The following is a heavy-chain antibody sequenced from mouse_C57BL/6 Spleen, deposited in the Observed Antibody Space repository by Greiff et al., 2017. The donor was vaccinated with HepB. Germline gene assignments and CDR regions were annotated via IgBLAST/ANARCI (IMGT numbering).Heavy chain of an antibody. CDR3: ARYYGSSRYAMDY. Sequence: EVQWVESGGGLVQPGGSLKLSCAASGFTFSDYGMAWVRQAPRKGPEWVAFISNLAYSIYYADTVTGRFTISRENAKNTLYLEMSSLRSEDTAMYYCARYYGSSRYAMDYWGQGTSVTVSS. V-gene: IGHV5-15*01. CDR1: GFTFSDYG. D-gene: IGHD1-1*01. CDR2: ISNLAYSI. J-gene: IGHJ4*01.